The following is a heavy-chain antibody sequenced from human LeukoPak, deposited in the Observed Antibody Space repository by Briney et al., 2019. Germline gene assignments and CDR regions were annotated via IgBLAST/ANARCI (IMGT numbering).Heavy chain of an antibody. CDR3: ARRITIFNYFDY. J-gene: IGHJ4*02. Sequence: GGSLRLSCAASGFTCSSYAMSWLRHAPGMGLEGGSAISCSGASTYYADSGRGRFTISRDNSKNTLYLQMNSLRAEDTAVYYCARRITIFNYFDYWGQGTLVTVSS. CDR1: GFTCSSYA. CDR2: ISCSGAST. D-gene: IGHD3-3*01. V-gene: IGHV3-23*01.